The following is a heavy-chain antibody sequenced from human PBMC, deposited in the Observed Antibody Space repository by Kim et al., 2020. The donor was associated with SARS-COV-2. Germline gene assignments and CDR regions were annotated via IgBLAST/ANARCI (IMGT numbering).Heavy chain of an antibody. CDR2: INHSGST. CDR3: ARGSTTVTTRFDY. D-gene: IGHD4-4*01. Sequence: ETLSLTCAVYGGSFSGYYWSWIRQPPGKGLEWIGEINHSGSTNYNPSLKSRVTISVDTSKNQFSLKLSSVTAADTAVYYCARGSTTVTTRFDYWGQGTLVTVSS. V-gene: IGHV4-34*01. J-gene: IGHJ4*02. CDR1: GGSFSGYY.